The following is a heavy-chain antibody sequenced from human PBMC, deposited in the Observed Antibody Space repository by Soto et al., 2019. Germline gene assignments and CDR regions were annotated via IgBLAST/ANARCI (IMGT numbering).Heavy chain of an antibody. CDR3: AKDSRVSGYPGAFDI. CDR1: GFTFSSYG. CDR2: ISYDGSNK. D-gene: IGHD6-13*01. V-gene: IGHV3-30*18. J-gene: IGHJ3*02. Sequence: GGSLRLSCAASGFTFSSYGMHWVRQAPGKGLEWVAVISYDGSNKYYADSVKGRFTISRDNSKNTLYLQMNGLRAEDTAVYYCAKDSRVSGYPGAFDIWGQGTMVTVSS.